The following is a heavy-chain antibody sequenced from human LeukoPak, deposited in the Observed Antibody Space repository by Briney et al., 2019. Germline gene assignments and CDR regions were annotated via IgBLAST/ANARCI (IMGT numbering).Heavy chain of an antibody. CDR3: VRDFEVPAAAPDYYYSYYMDV. V-gene: IGHV3-48*04. J-gene: IGHJ6*03. CDR2: ISSGGTTN. CDR1: GFTFSVYG. Sequence: GSLRLSCAVSGFTFSVYGMYWVRQAPGEGLEWLSHISSGGTTNYYADTVKGRFTVSRDNVENSLFLKMNSLRVNDTSVYYCVRDFEVPAAAPDYYYSYYMDVWGTGTTVTVSS. D-gene: IGHD2-2*01.